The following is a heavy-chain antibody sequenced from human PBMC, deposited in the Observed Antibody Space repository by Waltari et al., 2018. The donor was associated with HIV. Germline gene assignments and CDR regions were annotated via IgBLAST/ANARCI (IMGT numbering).Heavy chain of an antibody. CDR2: ISRSSDYI. Sequence: EVQLVESGGGLAKPGGSRRLSCAPSGFSLSRYAMNWVRQAPGKGLEWIAYISRSSDYIYYADSIKGRFTISRDNAKNSVFLHMDNLRDVDTAVYYCTATVTTRGTFDYWGQGTAVPVS. V-gene: IGHV3-21*01. CDR3: TATVTTRGTFDY. J-gene: IGHJ4*02. D-gene: IGHD4-17*01. CDR1: GFSLSRYA.